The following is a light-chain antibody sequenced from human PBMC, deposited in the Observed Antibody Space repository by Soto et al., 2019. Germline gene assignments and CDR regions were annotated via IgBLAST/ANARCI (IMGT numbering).Light chain of an antibody. CDR2: EVS. CDR1: RSDVGGYNL. CDR3: SSYAGSSTFVV. Sequence: QSALTQPASVSGSPGQSITMSCTGSRSDVGGYNLVSWYQQHPGKAPKLMIYEVSKRPSGVSNRFSGSKSGNTASLTISGLQAEDVADYYCSSYAGSSTFVVFGGGTKLTVL. J-gene: IGLJ2*01. V-gene: IGLV2-23*02.